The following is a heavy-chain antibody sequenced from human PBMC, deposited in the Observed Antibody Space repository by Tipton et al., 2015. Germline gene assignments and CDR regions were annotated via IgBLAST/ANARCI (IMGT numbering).Heavy chain of an antibody. CDR3: AKTNMEAAFDY. CDR1: GFGFSGYA. CDR2: ISYDGSAK. J-gene: IGHJ4*02. V-gene: IGHV3-30*18. D-gene: IGHD2/OR15-2a*01. Sequence: SLRLSCVASGFGFSGYAMHWVRQPPGKGLEWVADISYDGSAKHYGKSVKGRFTISRDNSKNTLYLEMTSLGPDDTAEYFCAKTNMEAAFDYWGQGTQVTVSS.